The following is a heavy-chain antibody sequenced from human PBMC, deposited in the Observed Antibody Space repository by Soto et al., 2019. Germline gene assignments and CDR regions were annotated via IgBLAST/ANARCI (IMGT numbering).Heavy chain of an antibody. V-gene: IGHV3-74*01. D-gene: IGHD6-19*01. J-gene: IGHJ4*02. CDR3: ARGSSGWYWIDY. CDR1: GFTFSSYW. CDR2: INSDGSTT. Sequence: EVQLVESGGGLVQPGGSLRLSCAASGFTFSSYWMHWVRQAPGKGLVWVSRINSDGSTTSYADAVKGRFTISRDDAKNTMYLQMNRLRAEDTAVYYCARGSSGWYWIDYWGRGTLVTVSS.